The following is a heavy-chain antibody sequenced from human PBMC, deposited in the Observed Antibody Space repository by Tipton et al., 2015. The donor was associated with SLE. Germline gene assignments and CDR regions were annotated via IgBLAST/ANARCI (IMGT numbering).Heavy chain of an antibody. Sequence: TLSLTCTVSGGSISSHYWSWIRQPPGKGLEWIGYIYYSGSTNYNPSLKSRVTISVDTSKNQFSLKLSSVTAADTAVYYCARDRIWFGEFPNWGQGTMVTVTS. CDR3: ARDRIWFGEFPN. CDR2: IYYSGST. J-gene: IGHJ3*01. V-gene: IGHV4-59*11. CDR1: GGSISSHY. D-gene: IGHD3-10*01.